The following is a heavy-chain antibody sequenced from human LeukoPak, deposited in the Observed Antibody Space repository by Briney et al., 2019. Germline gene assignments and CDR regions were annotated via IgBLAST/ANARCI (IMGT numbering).Heavy chain of an antibody. Sequence: GGSLRLSCAAAGFTFSSYWMNWVRQAPGKGLEWVANIKQDGSEKYYADSVKGRFTISRDNAKNSLYLQMNSLRAEDTAVYYCATSRTLDHWGQGTLVIVSS. CDR2: IKQDGSEK. CDR1: GFTFSSYW. J-gene: IGHJ4*02. CDR3: ATSRTLDH. V-gene: IGHV3-7*05.